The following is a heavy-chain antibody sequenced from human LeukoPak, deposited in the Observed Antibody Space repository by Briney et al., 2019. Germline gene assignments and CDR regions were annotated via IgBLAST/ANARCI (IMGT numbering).Heavy chain of an antibody. J-gene: IGHJ4*02. CDR1: GGTFSSYG. D-gene: IGHD7-27*01. Sequence: ASVKVSCKASGGTFSSYGISWVRQAPGQGLEWMGWISAYNGNTNYAQKLQGRVTMTTDTSTSTAYMELRSLRSDDTAVYYCARDPGDDLTFDYWCQGTLVTVSS. CDR2: ISAYNGNT. CDR3: ARDPGDDLTFDY. V-gene: IGHV1-18*01.